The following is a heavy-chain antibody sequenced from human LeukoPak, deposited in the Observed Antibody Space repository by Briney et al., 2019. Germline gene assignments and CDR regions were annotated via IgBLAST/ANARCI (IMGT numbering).Heavy chain of an antibody. CDR2: INPSGGST. CDR1: GYTFTSYY. J-gene: IGHJ4*02. V-gene: IGHV1-46*01. D-gene: IGHD3-22*01. Sequence: PQASVKVSCKASGYTFTSYYMHWVRQAPGQGLEWTGIINPSGGSTSYAQKFQGRVTMTRDMSTSTVYMELSSLRSEDTAVYYCARDAYYYDSSGYAFDYWGQGTLVTVSS. CDR3: ARDAYYYDSSGYAFDY.